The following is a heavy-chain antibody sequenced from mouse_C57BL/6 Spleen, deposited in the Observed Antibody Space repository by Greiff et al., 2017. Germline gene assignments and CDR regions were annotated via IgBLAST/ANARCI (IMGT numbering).Heavy chain of an antibody. CDR2: INPSSGYT. V-gene: IGHV1-4*01. D-gene: IGHD2-3*01. Sequence: VKLMESGAELARPGASVKMSCKASGYTFTSYTMHWVKQRPGQGLEWIGYINPSSGYTKYNQKFKDKATLTADKSSSTAYMQLSSLTSEDSAVYYCARFYDGYPYAMDYWGQGTSVTVSS. CDR3: ARFYDGYPYAMDY. CDR1: GYTFTSYT. J-gene: IGHJ4*01.